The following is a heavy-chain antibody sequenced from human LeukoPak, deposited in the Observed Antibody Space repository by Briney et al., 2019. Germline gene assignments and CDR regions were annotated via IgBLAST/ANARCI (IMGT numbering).Heavy chain of an antibody. CDR2: IRSESSGT. CDR3: VRDLNWAFDY. V-gene: IGHV3-48*01. D-gene: IGHD3-16*01. Sequence: GGSLRLSCAASGFTFSSCAMNWVRQAPGKELEWISNIRSESSGTTYADSVKGRFTISRDNAENSLYLQINSLRADDTAVYYCVRDLNWAFDYWGQGALVTVSS. CDR1: GFTFSSCA. J-gene: IGHJ4*02.